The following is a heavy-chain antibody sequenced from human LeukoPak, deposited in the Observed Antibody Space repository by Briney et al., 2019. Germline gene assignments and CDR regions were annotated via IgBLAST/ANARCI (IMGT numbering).Heavy chain of an antibody. J-gene: IGHJ4*02. V-gene: IGHV3-7*04. Sequence: GRSLRLSCSASGFIFSNYWMTWVRQAPGKGLEWVANIKQDGSEKYYVDSVKGRFTISRDNAKRSLYLQMNSLRAEDTAVYFCARDMIILQSRGQGTLVTVSS. CDR1: GFIFSNYW. D-gene: IGHD3-16*01. CDR3: ARDMIILQS. CDR2: IKQDGSEK.